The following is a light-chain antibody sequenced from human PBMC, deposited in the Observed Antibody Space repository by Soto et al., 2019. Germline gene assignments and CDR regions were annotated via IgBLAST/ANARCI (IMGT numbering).Light chain of an antibody. CDR1: QSVTSGY. J-gene: IGKJ4*01. V-gene: IGKV3-20*01. Sequence: EIVLTQSPGTLSLSPGERATLSCRASQSVTSGYLAWYRRKPGQAPRLLIYGASSRATGIPDRFSGSGSGTDFTLTISRLEPEDFAVYYCQQYASSPLTFGGGTKVEIK. CDR3: QQYASSPLT. CDR2: GAS.